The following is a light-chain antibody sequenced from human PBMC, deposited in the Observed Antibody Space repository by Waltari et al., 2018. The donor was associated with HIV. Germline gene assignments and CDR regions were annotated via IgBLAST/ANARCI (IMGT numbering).Light chain of an antibody. CDR2: SAS. CDR1: QAIRTY. V-gene: IGKV1-39*01. J-gene: IGKJ3*01. CDR3: QQSYGSPFN. Sequence: DIQMTQSPSSLPASLGDNVVITCRASQAIRTYLNWYQKRPGKAPVLLVFSASTLQPGAPSRFRGSGSGRDFSLSISGLQTEDFATYVCQQSYGSPFNFGPGTK.